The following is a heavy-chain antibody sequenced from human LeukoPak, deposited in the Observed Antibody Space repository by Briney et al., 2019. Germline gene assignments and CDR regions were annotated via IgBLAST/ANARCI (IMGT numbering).Heavy chain of an antibody. Sequence: PSETLSLTCAVYGGSFSGYYWSWIRQPPGKGLEWIGEINHSGSTNYNPSLKSRVTISVDTSKNQFSLKLSSVTAADTAVYYCARGGRQLWFGALDYWGQGTLVTVSS. CDR1: GGSFSGYY. D-gene: IGHD3-10*01. V-gene: IGHV4-34*01. CDR3: ARGGRQLWFGALDY. J-gene: IGHJ4*02. CDR2: INHSGST.